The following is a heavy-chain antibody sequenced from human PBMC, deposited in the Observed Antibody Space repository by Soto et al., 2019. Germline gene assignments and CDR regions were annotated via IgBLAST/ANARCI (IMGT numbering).Heavy chain of an antibody. Sequence: QLQLQESGPGLVKPSETLSLTCTVSGGSIINSKYYWGWIRQPPGKGLEWIASIYYSGTTYYNPSLKSRVTLSADTSKTHLSLKLSSVTASDTAVYYCEAGGGIAVAGAWGQGTLVTVSS. D-gene: IGHD6-19*01. V-gene: IGHV4-39*02. J-gene: IGHJ5*02. CDR2: IYYSGTT. CDR1: GGSIINSKYY. CDR3: EAGGGIAVAGA.